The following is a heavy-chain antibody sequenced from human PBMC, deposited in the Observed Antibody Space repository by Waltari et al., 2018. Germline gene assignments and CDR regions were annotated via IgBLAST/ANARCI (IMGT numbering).Heavy chain of an antibody. CDR1: GGSFSSYA. V-gene: IGHV1-69*13. CDR3: ARDAGSSGWPLAFDY. CDR2: IIPIFGTA. D-gene: IGHD6-19*01. Sequence: VQLVPSAAGVKKPESSVQVSCQASGGSFSSYALSWVRQAPGQGLEWRGGIIPIFGTANYAQKYQGRVTITADESTSTAYMELSRLRSEDTAVYYCARDAGSSGWPLAFDYWGQGTLVTVSS. J-gene: IGHJ4*02.